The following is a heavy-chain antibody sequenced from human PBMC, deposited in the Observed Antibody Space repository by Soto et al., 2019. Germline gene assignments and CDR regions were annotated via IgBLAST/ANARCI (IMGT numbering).Heavy chain of an antibody. V-gene: IGHV4-59*01. Sequence: SAPLSLTCTVSGGSIISYYWSWIRQPPGKGLEWIGYIYYSGSTNYNPSLKSRVTISVDTSKNQFSLKLSSVTAADTAVYYCARAKLEWATTADYYGMDVWGQGTTVTVSS. J-gene: IGHJ6*02. CDR2: IYYSGST. D-gene: IGHD4-4*01. CDR1: GGSIISYY. CDR3: ARAKLEWATTADYYGMDV.